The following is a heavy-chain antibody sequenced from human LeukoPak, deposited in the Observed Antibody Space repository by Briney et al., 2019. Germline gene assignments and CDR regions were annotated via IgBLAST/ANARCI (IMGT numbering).Heavy chain of an antibody. V-gene: IGHV3-21*01. D-gene: IGHD3-10*01. CDR1: GFTFSSYS. CDR2: ISSSSSYI. J-gene: IGHJ4*02. Sequence: GGSLRLSCAASGFTFSSYSMNWVRQAPGKGLEWVSSISSSSSYIYYADSVKGRFTISRGKAKNSLYLQINSLRAEDTAVYYCGKVGPYGSGSTYYFDYWGQGTLVTVSS. CDR3: GKVGPYGSGSTYYFDY.